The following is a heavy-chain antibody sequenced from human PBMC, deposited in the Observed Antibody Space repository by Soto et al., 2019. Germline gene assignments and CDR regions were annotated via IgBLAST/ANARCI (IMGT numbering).Heavy chain of an antibody. V-gene: IGHV1-18*01. CDR1: SYTFTTYG. CDR3: ARDATNYFDY. J-gene: IGHJ4*02. Sequence: QVQLVQSGAEVKKPGASVKVSCKASSYTFTTYGIIWVRQAPGQGLEWMGWISTYNGNIYYAQKFQGRVTMTTDKSTNTAYMELRSLRSDDTATYYRARDATNYFDYWGRGTLVTVSA. CDR2: ISTYNGNI.